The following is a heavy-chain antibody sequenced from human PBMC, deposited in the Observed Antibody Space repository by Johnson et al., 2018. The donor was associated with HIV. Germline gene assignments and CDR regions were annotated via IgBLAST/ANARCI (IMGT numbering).Heavy chain of an antibody. J-gene: IGHJ3*02. CDR2: IWYDGSNK. CDR3: ARAHEAFDI. V-gene: IGHV3-33*08. Sequence: QMLLVESGGGVVQPGRSLRLSCAASGFTFSSYAMSWVRQAPGKGLEWVAVIWYDGSNKYYADSVKGRFTISRDNSKNTLYLQMNSLRAEDTAVYYCARAHEAFDIWGQGTMVTVSS. CDR1: GFTFSSYA.